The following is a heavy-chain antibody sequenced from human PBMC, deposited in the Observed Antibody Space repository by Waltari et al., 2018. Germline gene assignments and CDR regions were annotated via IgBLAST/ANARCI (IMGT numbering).Heavy chain of an antibody. Sequence: QLQLQESGSGLVKPSQTLSLTCAVSGGSISSGGYSWSWIRPPPGKGLGWIGYNYHSGGTSYNPSLKSRVTISVDRSKNQFSLKLSSVTAADTAVYYCARGRYDFWSGYYSRYYYYGMDVWGQGTTVTVSS. CDR2: NYHSGGT. CDR3: ARGRYDFWSGYYSRYYYYGMDV. CDR1: GGSISSGGYS. D-gene: IGHD3-3*01. V-gene: IGHV4-30-2*01. J-gene: IGHJ6*02.